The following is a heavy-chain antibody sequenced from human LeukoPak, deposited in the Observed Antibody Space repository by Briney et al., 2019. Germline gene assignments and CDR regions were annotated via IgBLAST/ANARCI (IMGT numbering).Heavy chain of an antibody. CDR3: AKAPRGCSSTSCYGRDY. V-gene: IGHV3-30*18. Sequence: GGSLRLSCAASGFTFSSYGMHWVRQAPGKGLEGVAVISYDGSNKYYADSVKGRFTISRDNSKNTLYLQMNSLRAEDTAVYYCAKAPRGCSSTSCYGRDYWGQGTLVTVSS. CDR1: GFTFSSYG. CDR2: ISYDGSNK. J-gene: IGHJ4*02. D-gene: IGHD2-2*01.